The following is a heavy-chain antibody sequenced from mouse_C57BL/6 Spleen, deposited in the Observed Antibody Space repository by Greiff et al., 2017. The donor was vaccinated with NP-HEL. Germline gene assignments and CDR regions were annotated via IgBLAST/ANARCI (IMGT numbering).Heavy chain of an antibody. J-gene: IGHJ4*01. CDR2: ILPGSGST. D-gene: IGHD2-1*01. CDR1: GYTFTGYW. CDR3: ASPRNYDAMDY. Sequence: QVQLKQSGAELMKPGASVKLSCKATGYTFTGYWIEWVKQRPGHGLEWIGEILPGSGSTNYNEKFKGKATFTADTSSNTAYMQLSSLTTEDSAIYYCASPRNYDAMDYWGQGTSVTVSS. V-gene: IGHV1-9*01.